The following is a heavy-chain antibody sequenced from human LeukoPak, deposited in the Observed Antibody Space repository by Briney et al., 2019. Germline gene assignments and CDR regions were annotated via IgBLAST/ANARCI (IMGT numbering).Heavy chain of an antibody. CDR1: GFTFSNYW. Sequence: GGSLRLSCAASGFTFSNYWMTWVRQAPGKGLEWVASIKQDGSEKYYVDSVKGRFTFSRDNAKNSLYLQMDSLRVEDTAVYYCAKGGSSSVYYGMDVWGQGTTVTVSS. CDR3: AKGGSSSVYYGMDV. CDR2: IKQDGSEK. V-gene: IGHV3-7*01. D-gene: IGHD6-6*01. J-gene: IGHJ6*02.